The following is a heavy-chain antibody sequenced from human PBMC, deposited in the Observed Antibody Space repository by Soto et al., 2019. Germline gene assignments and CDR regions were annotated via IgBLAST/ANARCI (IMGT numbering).Heavy chain of an antibody. D-gene: IGHD3-3*01. V-gene: IGHV4-39*07. CDR3: ARDSHYDFWSGYFFV. Sequence: SETLSLTCTVSGGSISSSSYYWGWIRQPPGKGLEWIGNIYYSGSTNYNPSLKSRVTISVDTSKNQFSLKLSSVTAADMAVYYCARDSHYDFWSGYFFVWGQGTLVTVSS. J-gene: IGHJ4*02. CDR1: GGSISSSSYY. CDR2: IYYSGST.